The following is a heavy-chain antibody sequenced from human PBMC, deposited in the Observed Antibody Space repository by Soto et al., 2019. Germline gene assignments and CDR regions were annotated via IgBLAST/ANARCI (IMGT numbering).Heavy chain of an antibody. J-gene: IGHJ6*02. CDR3: AKDLNDYSNFDHYGIDV. CDR1: GFTFSSYG. V-gene: IGHV3-30*18. D-gene: IGHD4-4*01. CDR2: ISYDGSNK. Sequence: QVQLVESGGGVVQPGRSLRLSCAASGFTFSSYGMQWVRQAPGKGLEWVAVISYDGSNKYYADSVKGRFTISRDNSKNTLYLQMNSLRAEDTAVYYCAKDLNDYSNFDHYGIDVWGQGTTVTVSS.